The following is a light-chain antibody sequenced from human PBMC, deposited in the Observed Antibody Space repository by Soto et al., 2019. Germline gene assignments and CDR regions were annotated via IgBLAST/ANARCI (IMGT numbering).Light chain of an antibody. CDR1: QSVSSN. Sequence: EIVMTQSPATLSVSPGERATLSCRASQSVSSNLAWYQQKPGQAPRLLICGASTLHSGVPSRFSGGGSGTDFTLTISSLQPEDFATYYCQQVNVYPSTFGGGTQGGY. CDR2: GAS. CDR3: QQVNVYPST. V-gene: IGKV3-15*01. J-gene: IGKJ4*01.